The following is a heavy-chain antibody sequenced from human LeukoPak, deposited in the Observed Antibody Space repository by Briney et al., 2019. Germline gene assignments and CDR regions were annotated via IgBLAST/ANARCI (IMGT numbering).Heavy chain of an antibody. J-gene: IGHJ5*02. V-gene: IGHV4-39*07. D-gene: IGHD1-26*01. CDR1: GGSISSSSYY. Sequence: SETLSLTCTVSGGSISSSSYYWGWIRQPPGKGLEWIGSIYYSGSTYYNPSLKSRVTISVDTSKNQFSLKLGSVTAADTAVYYCARGSGSYSGPWGQGTLVTVSS. CDR3: ARGSGSYSGP. CDR2: IYYSGST.